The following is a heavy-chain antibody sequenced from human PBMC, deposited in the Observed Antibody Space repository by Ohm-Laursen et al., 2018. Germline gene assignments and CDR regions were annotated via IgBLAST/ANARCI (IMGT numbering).Heavy chain of an antibody. D-gene: IGHD1-26*01. V-gene: IGHV1-46*01. CDR1: GYNFTTYY. Sequence: ASSVKVSCKASGYNFTTYYMNWVRQAPGQGLEWMGIINRRDGSTSYAQRFQGRVTMTRDTSTSTFYMELNSLISEDTAVFYCAILSRVGTFDYWGQGTLVTASS. J-gene: IGHJ4*02. CDR2: INRRDGST. CDR3: AILSRVGTFDY.